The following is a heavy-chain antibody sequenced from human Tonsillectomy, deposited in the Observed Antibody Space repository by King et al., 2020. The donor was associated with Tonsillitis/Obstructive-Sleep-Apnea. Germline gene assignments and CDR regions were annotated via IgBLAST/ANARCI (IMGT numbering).Heavy chain of an antibody. CDR3: AREPDCSSTSCYVGAFDI. CDR2: TYYRSKWYN. J-gene: IGHJ3*02. V-gene: IGHV6-1*01. D-gene: IGHD2-2*01. Sequence: VQLQQSGPGLVKPSQTLSLTCAISGDSVSSNSAAWNWIRQSPSRGLEWLGRTYYRSKWYNDNAVSVKSRITINPDTSKNQFSLQLNSVTPEDTAVYYCAREPDCSSTSCYVGAFDIWGQGTMVTVSS. CDR1: GDSVSSNSAA.